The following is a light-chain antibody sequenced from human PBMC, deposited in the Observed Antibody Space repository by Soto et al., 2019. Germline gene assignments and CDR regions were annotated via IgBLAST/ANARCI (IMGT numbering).Light chain of an antibody. CDR3: QQSFIVPYT. J-gene: IGKJ2*01. CDR1: QSIKTY. CDR2: VTS. Sequence: DIQMTQSPPSLPASVGDRVTITCRASQSIKTYLNWYQQKPGKSPKLLIYVTSNLQSGVPSRFSGSGSGTDFTLTIRALLPVDFATYFCQQSFIVPYTFGQMTKMEI. V-gene: IGKV1-39*01.